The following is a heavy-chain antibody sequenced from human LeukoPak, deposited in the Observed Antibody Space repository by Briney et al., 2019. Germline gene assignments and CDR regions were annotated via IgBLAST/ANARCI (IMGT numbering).Heavy chain of an antibody. J-gene: IGHJ4*02. CDR3: ARALGIVGAFSFDY. CDR1: GGSISSSNW. Sequence: PSETLSLTCAVSGGSISSSNWWSWVRQPPGKGLEWIGEIYHSGSTNYNPSLKSRVTISVDKSKNQFSLKLSSVTAADTAVYYCARALGIVGAFSFDYWGQGTLVTVSS. D-gene: IGHD1-26*01. CDR2: IYHSGST. V-gene: IGHV4-4*02.